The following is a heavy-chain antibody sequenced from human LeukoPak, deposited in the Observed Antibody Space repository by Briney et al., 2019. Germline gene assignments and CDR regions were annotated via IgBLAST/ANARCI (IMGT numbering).Heavy chain of an antibody. J-gene: IGHJ4*02. Sequence: GGSLRLSCAASGFTFSSYSMNWVRQALGKGLEWVSSISSSSSYIYYADSVKGRFTISRDNAKNSLYLQMNSLRAEDTAVYYCARARTAMVRGDTFDYWGQGTLVTVSS. CDR2: ISSSSSYI. V-gene: IGHV3-21*01. CDR3: ARARTAMVRGDTFDY. D-gene: IGHD3-10*01. CDR1: GFTFSSYS.